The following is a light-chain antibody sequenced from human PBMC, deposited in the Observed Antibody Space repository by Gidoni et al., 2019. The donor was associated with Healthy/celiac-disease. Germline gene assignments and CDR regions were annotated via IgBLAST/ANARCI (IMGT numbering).Light chain of an antibody. Sequence: QSVLTQPPSASGTPGQRVTISCSGSSSTIGSNYVYWYQQLPGTAPKRLIYRNNQRPSGVPDRFSGSKSGTSASLAISGLRSEDEADYYCAAWDDSLSGRVFGTGTKVTVL. CDR2: RNN. CDR3: AAWDDSLSGRV. CDR1: SSTIGSNY. J-gene: IGLJ1*01. V-gene: IGLV1-47*01.